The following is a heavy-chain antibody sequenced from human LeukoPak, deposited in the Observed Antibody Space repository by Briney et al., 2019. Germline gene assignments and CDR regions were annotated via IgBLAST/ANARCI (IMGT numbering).Heavy chain of an antibody. CDR2: IYYSGST. CDR1: GGSISSYY. CDR3: ARVGYSYLDYYFDY. Sequence: SETLSLTCTVSGGSISSYYWSWIRKPPGKGLEWIGYIYYSGSTNYNPSLKSRVTISVDTSKNQFSLKLSSVTAADTAVYYCARVGYSYLDYYFDYWGQGTLVTVSS. V-gene: IGHV4-59*01. D-gene: IGHD5-18*01. J-gene: IGHJ4*02.